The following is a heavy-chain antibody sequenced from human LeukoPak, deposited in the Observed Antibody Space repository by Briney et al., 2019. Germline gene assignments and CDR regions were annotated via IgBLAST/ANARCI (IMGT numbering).Heavy chain of an antibody. D-gene: IGHD3-10*01. Sequence: PGGSLRLSCAASGFTFSGYAMSWVRQAPGKGLEWVSAISGSGGSTYYADSVKGRFTISRDNSKNTLYLQMNSLRAEDTAVYYCAKDLITMVRGVYYFDYWGQGTLVTVSS. CDR3: AKDLITMVRGVYYFDY. CDR2: ISGSGGST. J-gene: IGHJ4*02. CDR1: GFTFSGYA. V-gene: IGHV3-23*01.